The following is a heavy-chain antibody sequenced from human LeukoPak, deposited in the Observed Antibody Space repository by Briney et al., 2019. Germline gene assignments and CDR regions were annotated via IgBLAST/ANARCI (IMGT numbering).Heavy chain of an antibody. J-gene: IGHJ4*02. CDR2: ISTSSSYI. D-gene: IGHD3-22*01. CDR1: GFTVSSNY. Sequence: GGSLRLSCAASGFTVSSNYMNWVRQAPGKGLEWVSSISTSSSYIYYADSMKGRFTISRDNAKNSLYLQMNSLRAEDTAVYYCARDTGYYDSTGYDYWGQGTLVTVSS. CDR3: ARDTGYYDSTGYDY. V-gene: IGHV3-21*01.